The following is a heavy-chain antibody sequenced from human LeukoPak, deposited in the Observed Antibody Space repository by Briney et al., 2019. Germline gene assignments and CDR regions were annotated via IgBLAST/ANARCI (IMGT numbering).Heavy chain of an antibody. J-gene: IGHJ4*02. D-gene: IGHD3-10*01. V-gene: IGHV3-43*02. CDR2: IGGDGGST. CDR3: AKDPAYQRSASFDY. CDR1: GFTFDDYA. Sequence: GGSLRLSCAASGFTFDDYAMHWVRQAPGKGLEWVSLIGGDGGSTYYADSVKGRFTISRDNSKNSLYLQMNSLRTEDTALYYCAKDPAYQRSASFDYWGQGTLVTVSS.